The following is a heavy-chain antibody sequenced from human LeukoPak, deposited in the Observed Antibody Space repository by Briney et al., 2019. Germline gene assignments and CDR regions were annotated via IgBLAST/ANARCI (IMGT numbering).Heavy chain of an antibody. D-gene: IGHD6-13*01. J-gene: IGHJ4*02. CDR3: ARDLGIATAGGPAGY. Sequence: PGGSLRLSCAASGFTFSSYLMSWVRQTPGKGLEWVANIKQDGSQKYYVDSAKGRFTISRDNAKNSLYLQMNSLRAEDTAVYFCARDLGIATAGGPAGYWGQGALVTASS. CDR2: IKQDGSQK. V-gene: IGHV3-7*05. CDR1: GFTFSSYL.